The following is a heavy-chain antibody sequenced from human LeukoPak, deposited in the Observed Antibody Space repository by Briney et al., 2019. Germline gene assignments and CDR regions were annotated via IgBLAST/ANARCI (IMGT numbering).Heavy chain of an antibody. V-gene: IGHV3-48*04. Sequence: QTGGSLRLSCAASGFTFSSYSMNWVRQAPGKGLEWVSYISSSSSTIYYADSVKGRFTISRDNAKNSLYLQMNSLRAEDTAVYYCARDLPTYYYDSSGYRRGDPNFDYWGQGTLVTVSS. CDR1: GFTFSSYS. D-gene: IGHD3-22*01. J-gene: IGHJ4*02. CDR2: ISSSSSTI. CDR3: ARDLPTYYYDSSGYRRGDPNFDY.